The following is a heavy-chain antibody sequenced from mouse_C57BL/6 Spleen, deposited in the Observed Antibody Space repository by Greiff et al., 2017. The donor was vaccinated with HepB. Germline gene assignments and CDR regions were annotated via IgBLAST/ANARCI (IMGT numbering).Heavy chain of an antibody. V-gene: IGHV1-26*01. CDR2: INPNNGGT. J-gene: IGHJ3*01. CDR3: ARSAYGNSFAY. CDR1: GYTFTDYY. Sequence: VQLQQSGPELVKPGASVKISCKASGYTFTDYYMNWVKQSHGKSLEWIGDINPNNGGTSYNQKFKGKATLTVDKSSSTAYMGLRSLTSEDSAVYYCARSAYGNSFAYWGQGTLVTVSA. D-gene: IGHD2-1*01.